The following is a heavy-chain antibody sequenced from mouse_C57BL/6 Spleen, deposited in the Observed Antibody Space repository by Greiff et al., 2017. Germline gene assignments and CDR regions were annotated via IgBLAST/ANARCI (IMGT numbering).Heavy chain of an antibody. J-gene: IGHJ4*01. D-gene: IGHD2-4*01. Sequence: VKLQESGAELVRPGTSVKVSCKASGYAFTNYLIEWVKQRPGQGLEWIGVINPGSGGTNYNEKFKGKATLTADKSSSTAYMQLSSLTSEDSAVYFWARGYYDYDGTGYAMDYWGQGTSVTVSS. CDR2: INPGSGGT. CDR1: GYAFTNYL. V-gene: IGHV1-54*01. CDR3: ARGYYDYDGTGYAMDY.